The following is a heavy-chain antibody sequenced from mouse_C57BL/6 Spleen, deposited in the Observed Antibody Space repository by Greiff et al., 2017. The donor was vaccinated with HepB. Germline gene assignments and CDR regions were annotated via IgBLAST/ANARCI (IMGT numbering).Heavy chain of an antibody. CDR3: ARHNGSRWYFDV. D-gene: IGHD1-1*01. V-gene: IGHV5-9*01. J-gene: IGHJ1*03. CDR2: ISGGGGNT. CDR1: GFTFSSYT. Sequence: EVMLVESGGGLVKPGGSLKLSCAASGFTFSSYTMSWVRQTPEKRLEWVATISGGGGNTYYPDSVKGRFTISRDNAKNTLYLQMSSLRSEDTALYYCARHNGSRWYFDVWGTGTTVTVSS.